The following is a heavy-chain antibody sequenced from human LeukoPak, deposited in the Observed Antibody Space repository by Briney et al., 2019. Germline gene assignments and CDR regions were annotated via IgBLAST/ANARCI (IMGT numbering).Heavy chain of an antibody. D-gene: IGHD3-10*01. CDR1: GYTFTSYY. CDR3: ATDLGGDYDY. J-gene: IGHJ4*02. Sequence: ASVKVSCKASGYTFTSYYMHWVRQAPGQGLEWMGIINPSGGSTSYAQKFQGRVTMTEDTSTDTAYMELSSLRSEDTAVYYCATDLGGDYDYWGQGTLVTVSS. V-gene: IGHV1-46*01. CDR2: INPSGGST.